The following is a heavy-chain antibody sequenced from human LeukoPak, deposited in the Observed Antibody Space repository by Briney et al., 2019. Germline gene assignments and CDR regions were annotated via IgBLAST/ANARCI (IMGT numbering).Heavy chain of an antibody. V-gene: IGHV4-38-2*02. CDR1: GYSISSGYY. CDR2: IYHSGST. CDR3: ARGRTAAGVNWFDP. Sequence: SETLSLTCTVSGYSISSGYYWGWIRQPPGKGLEWIGSIYHSGSTYYNPSLKSRVTISVDTSKNQFSLKLSSVTAADTAVYYCARGRTAAGVNWFDPWGQGTLVTVSS. J-gene: IGHJ5*02. D-gene: IGHD6-13*01.